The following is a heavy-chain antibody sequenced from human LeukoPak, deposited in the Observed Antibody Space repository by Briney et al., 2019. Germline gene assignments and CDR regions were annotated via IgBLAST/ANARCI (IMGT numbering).Heavy chain of an antibody. D-gene: IGHD3-10*01. V-gene: IGHV1-18*01. Sequence: ASVKVSCKASGYTFTNYGINWVRQAPGQGLEWMGWISAYNGNTNYAQKLQGRVTMTSDKSTGTVYLELRSLRSDDTALYYCARPRDGSGSYYPVGFWGQGTLIIVSS. CDR3: ARPRDGSGSYYPVGF. J-gene: IGHJ4*02. CDR1: GYTFTNYG. CDR2: ISAYNGNT.